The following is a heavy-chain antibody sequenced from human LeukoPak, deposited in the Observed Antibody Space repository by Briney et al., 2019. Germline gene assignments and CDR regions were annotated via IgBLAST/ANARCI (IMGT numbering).Heavy chain of an antibody. J-gene: IGHJ4*02. CDR1: GFTFSSYE. Sequence: PGGSRRLSCAASGFTFSSYEMNWVRQAPGKGLEWVSYVSANGDTIYYADSVRGRFTISRDNAKNSLFLLMNSLRAEDKAVYYCVSAYAGLLDYWGQGTLVTVSS. CDR3: VSAYAGLLDY. V-gene: IGHV3-48*03. CDR2: VSANGDTI. D-gene: IGHD2-2*01.